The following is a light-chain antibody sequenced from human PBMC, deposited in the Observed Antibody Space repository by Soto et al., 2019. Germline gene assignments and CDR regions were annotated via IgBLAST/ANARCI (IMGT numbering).Light chain of an antibody. V-gene: IGLV3-21*02. CDR1: YIGSKS. CDR2: DNR. J-gene: IGLJ2*01. Sequence: SYELTQPPSVSVAPGQTARITCGANYIGSKSVHWSQQRPGQAPVLVVYDNRDRPSGIPERFSGSNSGNTATLTISRVEAGDEADYYCQVWDDTDDRVLFGGGTKGTVL. CDR3: QVWDDTDDRVL.